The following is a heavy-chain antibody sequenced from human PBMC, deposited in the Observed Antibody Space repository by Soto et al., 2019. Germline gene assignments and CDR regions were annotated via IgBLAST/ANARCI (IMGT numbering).Heavy chain of an antibody. CDR1: GYRFTIYC. Sequence: GESLKISCQGSGYRFTIYCIGWVLQMPWKGLEWMGIIYPSDSETIYSPSFQGQVTISADKSISTAYLQWRSLKASDTAIYYCARHSRYCGGGSCYPNWFDPWGQGTLVTVSS. CDR3: ARHSRYCGGGSCYPNWFDP. J-gene: IGHJ5*02. V-gene: IGHV5-51*01. D-gene: IGHD2-15*01. CDR2: IYPSDSET.